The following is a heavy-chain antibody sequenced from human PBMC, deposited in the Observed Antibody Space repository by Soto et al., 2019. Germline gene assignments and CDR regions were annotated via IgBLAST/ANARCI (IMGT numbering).Heavy chain of an antibody. V-gene: IGHV3-21*01. Sequence: EVQLVESGGGLVQPGGSLRLSCLASGFTFSSYSMNWVRQAPGKGLEWVSSISSSSSYIYYADSVKGRFTISRDNAKNSLYLQMNSLRAEDTAVYYCARDGNYDYVWGSYRGASDYWGQGTLVTVSS. D-gene: IGHD3-16*02. CDR2: ISSSSSYI. J-gene: IGHJ4*02. CDR3: ARDGNYDYVWGSYRGASDY. CDR1: GFTFSSYS.